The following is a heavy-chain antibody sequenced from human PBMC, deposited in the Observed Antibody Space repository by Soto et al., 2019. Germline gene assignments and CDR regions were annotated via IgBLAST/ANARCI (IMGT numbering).Heavy chain of an antibody. Sequence: ASVKVSCKASGYIFTSYGISWVRQAPGQGLEWMGWISPYNGNTKFAQRLQGRVTMTTDTSTSTAYMELRSLRSDDTAVYYCARGPEEGVLRYDYWGQGTLVTVSS. CDR3: ARGPEEGVLRYDY. J-gene: IGHJ4*02. D-gene: IGHD3-9*01. CDR1: GYIFTSYG. CDR2: ISPYNGNT. V-gene: IGHV1-18*01.